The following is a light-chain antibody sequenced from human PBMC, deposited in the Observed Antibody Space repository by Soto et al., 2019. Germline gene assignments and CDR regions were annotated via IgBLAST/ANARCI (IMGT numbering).Light chain of an antibody. Sequence: DIQMTQSPSSLSASVGDRVTITCRASQSISSYLNWYQQKPGKAPKLLIYAASSLQSGVPSRFSGSGSGTAFTLTIIRLQPEDFATYYCQQSYSTPLTFGGGTKVEIK. CDR2: AAS. CDR3: QQSYSTPLT. J-gene: IGKJ4*01. V-gene: IGKV1-39*01. CDR1: QSISSY.